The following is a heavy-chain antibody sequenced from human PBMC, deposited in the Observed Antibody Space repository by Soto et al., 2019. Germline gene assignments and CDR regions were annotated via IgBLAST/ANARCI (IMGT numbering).Heavy chain of an antibody. CDR2: IYPGDSDT. D-gene: IGHD3-10*01. J-gene: IGHJ6*02. CDR3: ARGGFGASNEHLMDV. Sequence: GESLKISCKGSGYSFTSYWIGWVRQMPGKGLEWMGIIYPGDSDTRYSPSFQGQVTISADKSISTAYLQWSSLKASDTAMYYCARGGFGASNEHLMDVWGQGTTVTVSS. V-gene: IGHV5-51*01. CDR1: GYSFTSYW.